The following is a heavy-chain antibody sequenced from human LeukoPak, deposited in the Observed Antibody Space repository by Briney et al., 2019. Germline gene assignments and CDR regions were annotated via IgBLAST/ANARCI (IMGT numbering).Heavy chain of an antibody. V-gene: IGHV3-33*06. Sequence: GGSLRLSCAASGFTFSSYGMHWVRQAPGKGLEWVAVIWYDGSNKYYADSVKGRFTISRDNSKNTLHLQMNSLRAEDTALYYCAKEGFDYWGQGTLVTVSS. J-gene: IGHJ4*02. CDR3: AKEGFDY. CDR1: GFTFSSYG. CDR2: IWYDGSNK.